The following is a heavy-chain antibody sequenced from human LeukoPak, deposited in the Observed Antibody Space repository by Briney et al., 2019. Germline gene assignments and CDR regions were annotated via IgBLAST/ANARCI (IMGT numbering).Heavy chain of an antibody. CDR2: VYYTGST. CDR1: GGSISSYY. V-gene: IGHV4-59*01. D-gene: IGHD4-17*01. Sequence: SETLSLTCTVSGGSISSYYWSWIRQPPGKGLEWIGYVYYTGSTNYNPSLKSRVTISVDTSKNQFSLKLSSVTATDTAVYYCARDRYGDHYYYGMDVWGQGTTVTVSS. CDR3: ARDRYGDHYYYGMDV. J-gene: IGHJ6*02.